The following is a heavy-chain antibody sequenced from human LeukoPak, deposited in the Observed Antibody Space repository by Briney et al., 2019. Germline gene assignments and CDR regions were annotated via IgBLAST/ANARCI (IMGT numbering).Heavy chain of an antibody. Sequence: SEILSLTCTVSGGSISSSSYYWGWIRQPPGKGLEWIGSIYYSGSTYYNPSLKSRVTISVDTSKNQFSLKLSSVTAADTAVYYCARLGETGGAVSNPGGQGTLVTVSS. CDR1: GGSISSSSYY. CDR2: IYYSGST. D-gene: IGHD1-14*01. CDR3: ARLGETGGAVSNP. J-gene: IGHJ4*02. V-gene: IGHV4-39*01.